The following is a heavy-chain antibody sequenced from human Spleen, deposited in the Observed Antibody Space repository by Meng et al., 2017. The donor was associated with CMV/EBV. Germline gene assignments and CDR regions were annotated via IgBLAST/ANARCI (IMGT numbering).Heavy chain of an antibody. CDR3: ARGLKYKWGERYIYGIDV. V-gene: IGHV1-8*03. CDR1: GYTFTNYD. J-gene: IGHJ6*02. CDR2: INSNSGHT. D-gene: IGHD1-20*01. Sequence: VKVSCKASGYTFTNYDINWVRQATGQGLEWMGWINSNSGHTGYAQNFQGRVTVTRDTSITTAYMELSSLRSEDTAVYYCARGLKYKWGERYIYGIDVWGQGTTVTVS.